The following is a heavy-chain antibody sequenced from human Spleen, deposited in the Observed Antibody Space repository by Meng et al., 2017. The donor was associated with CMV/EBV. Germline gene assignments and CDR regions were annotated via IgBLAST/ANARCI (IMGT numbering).Heavy chain of an antibody. J-gene: IGHJ4*02. CDR2: INPNSGGT. V-gene: IGHV1-2*02. CDR3: ASGSIVVVPAAFDY. CDR1: GYTFTGYY. Sequence: ASVKVSCKASGYTFTGYYMHWVRQAPGQGLEWMGWINPNSGGTNYAQKFQGRVTITTDESTSTAYMELSSLRSEDTAVYYCASGSIVVVPAAFDYWGQGTLVTVSS. D-gene: IGHD2-2*01.